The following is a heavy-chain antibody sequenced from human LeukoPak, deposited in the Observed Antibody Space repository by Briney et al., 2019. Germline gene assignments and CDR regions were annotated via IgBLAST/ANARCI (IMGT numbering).Heavy chain of an antibody. J-gene: IGHJ4*02. CDR1: GGSFSGYY. D-gene: IGHD4-17*01. V-gene: IGHV4-34*01. CDR2: INHSGST. Sequence: SSETLSLTCAVYGGSFSGYYWSWIRQPPGKGLEWIGEINHSGSTNYNPSLKSRVTISVDTSKNQFSLKLSSVTAADTAVYYCARTSTYGEVRDWGQGTLVTVSS. CDR3: ARTSTYGEVRD.